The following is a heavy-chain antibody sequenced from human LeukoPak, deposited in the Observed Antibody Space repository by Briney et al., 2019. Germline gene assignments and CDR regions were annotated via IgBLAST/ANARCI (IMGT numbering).Heavy chain of an antibody. J-gene: IGHJ5*02. CDR3: ARASSPYNWFDP. Sequence: GGSLRLSCAASGFTVGTNYMNWVRQAPGKGLEWVSVIYGGGSTYYADSVKGRFTISRDKSKNTLYLQMDRLRADDTAIYYCARASSPYNWFDPWGQGTLVTVSS. V-gene: IGHV3-66*01. CDR2: IYGGGST. CDR1: GFTVGTNY.